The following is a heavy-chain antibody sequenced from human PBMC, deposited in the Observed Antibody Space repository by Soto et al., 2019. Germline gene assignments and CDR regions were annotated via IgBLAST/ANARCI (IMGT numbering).Heavy chain of an antibody. J-gene: IGHJ4*02. CDR3: SLRDFELRSFDIVDY. CDR1: GLTFNKAW. V-gene: IGHV3-15*07. D-gene: IGHD3-9*01. Sequence: EVKLVESGGGLVRPGGSLRLSCAASGLTFNKAWMNWVRQAPGKGLEWVARIKTKTGGETADYAAPVKGRFTISTEDSENTLNLQLNSLTPDDTAVYYCSLRDFELRSFDIVDYWGQGTQVTVSP. CDR2: IKTKTGGETA.